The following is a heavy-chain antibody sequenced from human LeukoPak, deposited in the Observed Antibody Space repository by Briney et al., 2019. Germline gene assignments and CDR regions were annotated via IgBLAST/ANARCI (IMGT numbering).Heavy chain of an antibody. CDR3: AREARISIFGVVFDP. CDR2: IRQDGSQK. CDR1: GVTLSSSW. D-gene: IGHD3-3*01. J-gene: IGHJ5*02. Sequence: GGSLRLSCAASGVTLSSSWMSWVRQAPGKGPEWVANIRQDGSQKYYVDSVKGRFTISRDNAKNSMYLQMNSLRAEDTAVYYCAREARISIFGVVFDPWGQGTLVTVSS. V-gene: IGHV3-7*01.